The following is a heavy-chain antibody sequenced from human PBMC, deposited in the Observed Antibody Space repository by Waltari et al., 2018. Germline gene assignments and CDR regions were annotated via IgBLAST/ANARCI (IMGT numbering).Heavy chain of an antibody. J-gene: IGHJ4*02. D-gene: IGHD3-9*01. CDR1: GFKLSTNW. CDR3: AKGILMEGATLPDS. V-gene: IGHV3-74*03. Sequence: EVELKESGGALVQPGGSLRLSCVTSGFKLSTNWMNWIRQDPGGGLTWVSRINGIGLDKTDADSVQGRFNSSRDNTKSTVYLQMNDLRVDDTGVYFCAKGILMEGATLPDSWGQGTLVTVSS. CDR2: INGIGLDK.